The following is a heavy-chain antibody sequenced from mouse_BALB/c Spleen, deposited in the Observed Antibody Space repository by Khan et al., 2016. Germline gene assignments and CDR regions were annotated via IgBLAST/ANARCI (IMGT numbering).Heavy chain of an antibody. CDR3: NGYGSSYGFAY. V-gene: IGHV14-4*02. CDR2: IDPENGDT. J-gene: IGHJ3*01. D-gene: IGHD1-1*01. CDR1: GFNIKDYY. Sequence: VQLKQSGAELVWSGASVKLSCTASGFNIKDYYMHWVKQRPEQGLEWIGWIDPENGDTEYAPKFQGKATMTADTSSNTAYLQLSSLTSEDTAVYYCNGYGSSYGFAYWGQGTLVTVSA.